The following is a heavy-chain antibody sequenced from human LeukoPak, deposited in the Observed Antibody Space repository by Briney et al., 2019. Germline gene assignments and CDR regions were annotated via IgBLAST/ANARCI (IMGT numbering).Heavy chain of an antibody. J-gene: IGHJ6*02. CDR1: GGSISSYY. Sequence: SETLSLTCTVSGGSISSYYWYWIRQPAGKGLEWIGRIYTSGNTNYNPSLKSRVTMSVDTSKNQFSLKLSSVTAAGTAVYYCARLAIYYGSGSYFSPYYGMDVWGQGTTVTVSS. CDR2: IYTSGNT. V-gene: IGHV4-4*07. D-gene: IGHD3-10*01. CDR3: ARLAIYYGSGSYFSPYYGMDV.